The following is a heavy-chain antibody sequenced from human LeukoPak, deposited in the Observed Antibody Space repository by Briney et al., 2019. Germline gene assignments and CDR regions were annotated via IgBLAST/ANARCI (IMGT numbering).Heavy chain of an antibody. J-gene: IGHJ4*02. CDR3: AKNKGTAALGILFDS. CDR2: FDPEDGET. CDR1: GYTLTELS. V-gene: IGHV1-24*01. D-gene: IGHD6-13*01. Sequence: GASVKVSCKVSGYTLTELSMHWVRQAPGKGLEWMGGFDPEDGETIYAQKFQGRVTMTRDLSISIAYMDLTSLRSDDTAVYFCAKNKGTAALGILFDSWGQGTLVTVSS.